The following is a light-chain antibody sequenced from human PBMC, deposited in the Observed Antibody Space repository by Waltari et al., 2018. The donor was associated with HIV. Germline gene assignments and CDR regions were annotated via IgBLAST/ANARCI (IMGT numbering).Light chain of an antibody. CDR3: QSADSSGTWV. V-gene: IGLV3-25*03. CDR2: QDT. Sequence: SFELTQPPSVSVSPGQTARITCSGDALPKQFAYWYQQKPGQAPVFIIYQDTERPAGIPERFSGSSSGTRVTLTVSGVQAEDEADYYCQSADSSGTWVFGGGTKLTVL. J-gene: IGLJ3*02. CDR1: ALPKQF.